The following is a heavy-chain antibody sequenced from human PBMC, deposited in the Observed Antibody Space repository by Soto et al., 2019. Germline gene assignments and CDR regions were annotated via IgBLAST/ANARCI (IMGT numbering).Heavy chain of an antibody. D-gene: IGHD6-19*01. Sequence: SETLSLTCTVSGGSISSGGYYWSWIRQHPGKGLEWIGYIYYSGSTYYNPSLKSRVTISVDTSKNQFSLKLSSVTAADTAVYYCSRGGFRQWLLDHCGRGTLVPVSS. J-gene: IGHJ4*02. CDR2: IYYSGST. V-gene: IGHV4-31*03. CDR1: GGSISSGGYY. CDR3: SRGGFRQWLLDH.